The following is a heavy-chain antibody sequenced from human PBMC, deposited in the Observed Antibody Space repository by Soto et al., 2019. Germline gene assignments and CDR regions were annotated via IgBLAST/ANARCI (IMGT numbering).Heavy chain of an antibody. J-gene: IGHJ4*02. V-gene: IGHV3-9*01. Sequence: EVQLMESGGGLVQPGRSLRLSCAASGFTFDNYVMHWVRRVPGKGLEWVSGISWNSGNIGYADSVKGRFTISRDNAQNSLYLQMNSLRSEDTAFYYCAKDHMAWAGLFDSWGQGTLVTVSS. CDR2: ISWNSGNI. CDR3: AKDHMAWAGLFDS. D-gene: IGHD6-19*01. CDR1: GFTFDNYV.